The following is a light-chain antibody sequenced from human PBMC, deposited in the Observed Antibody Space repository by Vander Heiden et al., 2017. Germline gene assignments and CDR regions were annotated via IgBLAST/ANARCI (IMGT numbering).Light chain of an antibody. CDR3: QQYNSWPYT. J-gene: IGKJ2*01. V-gene: IGKV3-15*01. CDR2: DVS. Sequence: EIGMTQSPATLSVSPGESATLSCRASQRISANLAWYQQKPGQAPRLLIHDVSTRATGIPARFSGSGSGSGFTLTISSLQSEDFALYYCQQYNSWPYTFGQGTRLEIK. CDR1: QRISAN.